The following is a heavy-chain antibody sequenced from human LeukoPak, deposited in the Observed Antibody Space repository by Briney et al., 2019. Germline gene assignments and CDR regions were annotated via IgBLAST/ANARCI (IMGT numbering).Heavy chain of an antibody. V-gene: IGHV1-8*01. Sequence: GASVKVSCKASGYTFSSYDINWVRRATGQGLEWMGWMNPNSGNTGYAQKFQGRVSMTSNTSISTAYMELSSLRSEDTAVYYCTRGLRREQQLLRAFDDWGQGTLVTVSS. J-gene: IGHJ4*02. D-gene: IGHD6-13*01. CDR2: MNPNSGNT. CDR3: TRGLRREQQLLRAFDD. CDR1: GYTFSSYD.